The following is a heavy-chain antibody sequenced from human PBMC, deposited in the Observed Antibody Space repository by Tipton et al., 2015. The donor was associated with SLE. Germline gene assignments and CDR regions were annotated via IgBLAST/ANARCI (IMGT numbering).Heavy chain of an antibody. D-gene: IGHD2-21*02. Sequence: QVQLVQSGAEVKKPGASVKVSCKASGYTLSDYFIHWVRQAPGQGLVWMGWINFNRGDTKNAQKFQGRVTMTRDTSISTVFMEVSRLTSDDTAVYYCIREHRHTRDSGSFDIWGQGTLVTVPS. CDR3: IREHRHTRDSGSFDI. CDR1: GYTLSDYF. J-gene: IGHJ3*02. V-gene: IGHV1-2*02. CDR2: INFNRGDT.